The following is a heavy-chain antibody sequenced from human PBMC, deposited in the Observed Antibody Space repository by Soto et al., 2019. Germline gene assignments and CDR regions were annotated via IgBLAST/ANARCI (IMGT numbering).Heavy chain of an antibody. CDR1: GGSISSDF. CDR2: ISISGNT. CDR3: ARARTMVRGVINRIFDY. Sequence: SETLSLTCTVSGGSISSDFWSWIRQPPGKGLEWIGYISISGNTDYSPSLKSRATISADTSRNQFSLKLSSVTAADTAVYYCARARTMVRGVINRIFDYWGQGTLVTVSS. J-gene: IGHJ4*02. D-gene: IGHD3-10*01. V-gene: IGHV4-59*12.